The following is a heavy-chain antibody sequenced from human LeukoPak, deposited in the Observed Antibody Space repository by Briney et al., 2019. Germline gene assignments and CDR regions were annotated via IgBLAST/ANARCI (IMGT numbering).Heavy chain of an antibody. CDR3: ARDPGGSGEFPSFDY. J-gene: IGHJ4*02. D-gene: IGHD3-10*01. CDR1: GFTFSSYA. V-gene: IGHV3-30*01. CDR2: ISYDGSNK. Sequence: GGSLRLSCAASGFTFSSYAMHWVRQAPGKGLEWVAVISYDGSNKYYADSVKGRFTISRDNSKNTLYLQMNSLRAEDTAVYYCARDPGGSGEFPSFDYWGQGTLVTVSS.